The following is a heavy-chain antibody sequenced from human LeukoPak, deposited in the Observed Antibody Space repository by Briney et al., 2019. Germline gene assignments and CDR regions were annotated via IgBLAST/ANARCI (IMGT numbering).Heavy chain of an antibody. V-gene: IGHV3-7*01. J-gene: IGHJ5*02. CDR3: AREFSSGWYGDWFDP. CDR2: IKQDGSEK. Sequence: PGGSLRLSCAASGFTFSSYGIHWVRQAPGKGLEWVANIKQDGSEKYYVDSVKGRFTISRDNAKNSLYLQMNSLRAEDTAVYYCAREFSSGWYGDWFDPWGQGTLVTVSS. CDR1: GFTFSSYG. D-gene: IGHD6-19*01.